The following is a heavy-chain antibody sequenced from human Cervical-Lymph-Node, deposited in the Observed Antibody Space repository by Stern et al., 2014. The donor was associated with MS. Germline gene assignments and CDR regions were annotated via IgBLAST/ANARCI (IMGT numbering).Heavy chain of an antibody. D-gene: IGHD3-3*01. CDR3: ARTFGFGLDY. Sequence: QAQLVESGAEVKKPGASVKVSCKASGYTFTSYYMDWVRQAPGQGLEWMGTIDPSGGSTTYAQKFQGRVSMTSDTSTSTVYMELSSLRSEDTAVYYCARTFGFGLDYWGQGTLVTVSS. V-gene: IGHV1-46*01. J-gene: IGHJ4*02. CDR1: GYTFTSYY. CDR2: IDPSGGST.